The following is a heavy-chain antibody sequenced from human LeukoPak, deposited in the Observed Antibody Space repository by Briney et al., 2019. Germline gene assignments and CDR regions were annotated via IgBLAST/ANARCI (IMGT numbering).Heavy chain of an antibody. CDR1: GYSISSGYY. CDR2: IYHSGGT. V-gene: IGHV4-38-2*02. Sequence: PSETLSLTCTVSGYSISSGYYWGWIRQPPGKGLEWIGSIYHSGGTYYNPSLKSRVTISVDTSKNQFSLKLSSVTAADTAVYYCARTSGSYRYWGQGTLVTVSS. CDR3: ARTSGSYRY. D-gene: IGHD1-26*01. J-gene: IGHJ4*02.